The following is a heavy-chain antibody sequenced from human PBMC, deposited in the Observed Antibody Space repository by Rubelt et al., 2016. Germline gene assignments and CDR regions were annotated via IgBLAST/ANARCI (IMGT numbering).Heavy chain of an antibody. CDR3: AGTGVGSGTYLHAFEI. CDR2: INHSGST. J-gene: IGHJ3*02. CDR1: GGSFSGYY. V-gene: IGHV4-34*10. Sequence: QLQLQESGPGLVKPSETLSLTCAVYGGSFSGYYWSWIRQTPGKGLDWIGEINHSGSTSYNPSLQRRVTISVDTSKNQISLKLNCVAAADTAVYYCAGTGVGSGTYLHAFEIWGQGTMVTVSS. D-gene: IGHD1-26*01.